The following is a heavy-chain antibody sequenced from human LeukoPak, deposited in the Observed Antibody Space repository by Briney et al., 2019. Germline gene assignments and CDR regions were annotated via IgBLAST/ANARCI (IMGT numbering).Heavy chain of an antibody. CDR1: GDSINSYY. CDR2: FNYSGRT. J-gene: IGHJ3*02. Sequence: SETLSLTCTVSGDSINSYYWGWIRQPPGNGLEWIGSFNYSGRTYYNPSLKSRVTISVDTSKNQFSLKLSSVTAADTAVYYCARERQNAFDIWGHGTMVTVSS. V-gene: IGHV4-39*07. CDR3: ARERQNAFDI.